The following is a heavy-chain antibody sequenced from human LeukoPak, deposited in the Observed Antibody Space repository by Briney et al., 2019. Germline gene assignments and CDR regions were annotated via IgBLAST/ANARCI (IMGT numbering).Heavy chain of an antibody. Sequence: GGSLRLSCAASGFTFRSYGMHWVRQAPGKGLEWVAYIQNDGSNEQYADSVKGRFSISRDSSKNILYLQMNSLRAEDTAVYYCARGYYYGSGSYQGSRGFDYWGQGTLVTVSS. CDR3: ARGYYYGSGSYQGSRGFDY. CDR1: GFTFRSYG. J-gene: IGHJ4*02. D-gene: IGHD3-10*01. CDR2: IQNDGSNE. V-gene: IGHV3-30*02.